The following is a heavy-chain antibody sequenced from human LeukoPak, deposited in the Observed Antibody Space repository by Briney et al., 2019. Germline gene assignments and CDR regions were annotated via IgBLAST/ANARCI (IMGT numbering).Heavy chain of an antibody. CDR2: IYYSGST. D-gene: IGHD6-13*01. J-gene: IGHJ6*03. V-gene: IGHV4-30-4*08. Sequence: PSETLSLTCTVSGGSISSGDYYWSWIRPPPGKALEWIGYIYYSGSTYYNPSLKSRVTISVDTSKNQFSLKLSSVTAADTAVYYCAREFSGSWYGYKRYYFYHMDVWGKGTTVTVSS. CDR3: AREFSGSWYGYKRYYFYHMDV. CDR1: GGSISSGDYY.